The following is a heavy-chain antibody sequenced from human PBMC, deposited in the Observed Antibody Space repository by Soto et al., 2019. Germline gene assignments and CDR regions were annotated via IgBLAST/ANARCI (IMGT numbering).Heavy chain of an antibody. CDR2: ISAYNGYT. CDR3: ARDHPPYSYGPRPLDDY. D-gene: IGHD5-18*01. Sequence: GASVKVSCKASGYTFTNYGISWVRQAPGQGLEWMGRISAYNGYTNYAQKLQGRVTMTTETSTSTAYMELRSLRSDDTAVYYCARDHPPYSYGPRPLDDYWGQGTLVTVSS. J-gene: IGHJ4*02. CDR1: GYTFTNYG. V-gene: IGHV1-18*01.